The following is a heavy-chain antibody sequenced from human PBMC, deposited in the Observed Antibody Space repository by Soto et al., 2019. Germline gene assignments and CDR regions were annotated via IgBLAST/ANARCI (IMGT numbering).Heavy chain of an antibody. Sequence: LRLSCAASGFTFSDYYMSWIRQAPGKGLEWVSYISSSSSYTNYADSVKGRFTISRDNAKNSLYLQMNSLRAEDTAVYYCARDRQPDYDILTGYYIFGVTELDYWGQGTLVTVS. CDR3: ARDRQPDYDILTGYYIFGVTELDY. V-gene: IGHV3-11*06. D-gene: IGHD3-9*01. CDR2: ISSSSSYT. J-gene: IGHJ4*02. CDR1: GFTFSDYY.